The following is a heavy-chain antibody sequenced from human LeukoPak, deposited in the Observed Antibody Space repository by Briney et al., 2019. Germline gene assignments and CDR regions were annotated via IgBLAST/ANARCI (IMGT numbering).Heavy chain of an antibody. CDR3: AKDRGGSMVRGGYFDY. Sequence: GGSLRLSCAASGFTFSSYGMHWVRRAPGKGLEWVSFIRYDGSNKYYADSVKGRFTISRDNSKNTLYLQMNSLRAEDTAVYYCAKDRGGSMVRGGYFDYWGQGTLVTVSS. CDR2: IRYDGSNK. J-gene: IGHJ4*02. D-gene: IGHD3-10*01. V-gene: IGHV3-30*02. CDR1: GFTFSSYG.